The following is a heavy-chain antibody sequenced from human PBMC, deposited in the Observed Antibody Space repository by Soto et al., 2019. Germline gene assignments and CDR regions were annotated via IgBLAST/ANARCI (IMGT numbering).Heavy chain of an antibody. CDR3: GKGGGDSRTYNYLAP. CDR1: GFTFNTYA. J-gene: IGHJ5*02. D-gene: IGHD1-1*01. Sequence: PGGSLRLSCAASGFTFNTYAMSWVRQAPGKGLEWVSGISASGGSTYYADSVKGRFSISRDNSKNTLYLQMDNLRAEDTAVYYCGKGGGDSRTYNYLAPWARGTLVPVSS. V-gene: IGHV3-23*01. CDR2: ISASGGST.